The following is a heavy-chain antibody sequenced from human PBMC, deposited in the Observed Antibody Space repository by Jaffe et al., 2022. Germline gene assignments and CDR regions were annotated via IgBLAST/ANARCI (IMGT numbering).Heavy chain of an antibody. V-gene: IGHV1-69*01. J-gene: IGHJ6*03. D-gene: IGHD3-3*01. CDR3: AGGGFFGVVIYYYYYMDV. Sequence: QVQLVQSGAEVKKPGSSVKVSCKASGGTFSSYAISWVRQAPGQGLEWMGGIIPIFGTANYAQKFQGRVTITADESTSTAYMELSSLRSEDTAVYYCAGGGFFGVVIYYYYYMDVWGKGTTVTVSS. CDR2: IIPIFGTA. CDR1: GGTFSSYA.